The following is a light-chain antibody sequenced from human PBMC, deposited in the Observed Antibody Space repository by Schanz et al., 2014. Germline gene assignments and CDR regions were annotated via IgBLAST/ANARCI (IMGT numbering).Light chain of an antibody. V-gene: IGKV3-11*01. CDR3: QQYSYSPLT. CDR1: QSVSSY. CDR2: DAS. Sequence: EIVLTQSPATLSLSPGERATLSCRASQSVSSYLAWYQQKPGQSPRLLIYDASNRASGIPARFSGSGSGTDFTLTISSLQPEDFAVYYCQQYSYSPLTFGQGTKVEIK. J-gene: IGKJ1*01.